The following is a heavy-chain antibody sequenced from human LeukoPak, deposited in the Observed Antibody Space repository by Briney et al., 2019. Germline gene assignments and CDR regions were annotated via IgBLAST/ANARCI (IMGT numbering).Heavy chain of an antibody. V-gene: IGHV3-48*04. CDR3: ARLRIAAASSPYYFDY. CDR1: GFTFSNYD. CDR2: ISSSSSTI. D-gene: IGHD6-13*01. J-gene: IGHJ4*02. Sequence: GGSLRLSCAAPGFTFSNYDLNWVRQAPGKGLEWVSFISSSSSTIYYADSVKGRFTISRDNAQNSLYLQMNSLRAEDTAVFYCARLRIAAASSPYYFDYWGQGTLVTVSS.